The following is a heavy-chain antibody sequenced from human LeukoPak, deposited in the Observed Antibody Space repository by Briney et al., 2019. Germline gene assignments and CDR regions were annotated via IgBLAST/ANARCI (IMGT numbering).Heavy chain of an antibody. Sequence: GGSLRLSCAASGFTFSAYWMHWVRQAPGKGLVWVSRINTDGSSPTYAASVKGRFTISRDNAKNTLYLQMNSLRAEDTAVYYCAKDLTTSVAGIPGEYGGQGTLVTVSS. CDR3: AKDLTTSVAGIPGEY. J-gene: IGHJ4*02. CDR1: GFTFSAYW. D-gene: IGHD6-19*01. V-gene: IGHV3-74*01. CDR2: INTDGSSP.